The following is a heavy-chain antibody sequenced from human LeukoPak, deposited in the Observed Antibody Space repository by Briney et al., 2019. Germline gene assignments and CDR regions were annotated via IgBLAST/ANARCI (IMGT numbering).Heavy chain of an antibody. CDR3: ARVYGFWSGYYDWFDP. D-gene: IGHD3-3*01. CDR1: GCTFTSYD. V-gene: IGHV1-8*01. Sequence: ASVKVSCKASGCTFTSYDISWVRQATGQGLEWMGWMNPNSGNTGYAQKFQGRVTMTRNTSISTAYMELSSLRSEDTAVYYCARVYGFWSGYYDWFDPWGQGTLVTVSS. J-gene: IGHJ5*02. CDR2: MNPNSGNT.